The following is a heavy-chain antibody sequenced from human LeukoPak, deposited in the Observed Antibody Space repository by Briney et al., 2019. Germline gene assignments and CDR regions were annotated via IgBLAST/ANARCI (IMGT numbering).Heavy chain of an antibody. V-gene: IGHV3-23*01. CDR3: AKRVAYSSTWACFDY. CDR1: GFTFSSYS. J-gene: IGHJ4*02. D-gene: IGHD6-13*01. CDR2: ITDSGGNT. Sequence: GGSLRLSCAASGFTFSSYSMNWVRQAPGKGLEWVSAITDSGGNTYYADSVKGRFTISRDNSKNTVSLQMNSLRAEDTAVYYCAKRVAYSSTWACFDYWGQGTLVTVSS.